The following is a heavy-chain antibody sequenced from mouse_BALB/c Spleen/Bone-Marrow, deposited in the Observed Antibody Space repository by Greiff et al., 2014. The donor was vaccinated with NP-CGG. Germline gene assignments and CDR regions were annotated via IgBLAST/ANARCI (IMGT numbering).Heavy chain of an antibody. D-gene: IGHD2-4*01. J-gene: IGHJ3*01. Sequence: VQLQQSGPELVKPGASMKISCKASGYSFTGYTMNWVKQSHGKNLEWIGLINPYNGGTSYNQKFKGKATLTVDKSSSTAYMELFSLTSEDSAVYYCAREVIYYDYAGFAYWGQGTLVTVSA. CDR3: AREVIYYDYAGFAY. CDR2: INPYNGGT. V-gene: IGHV1-18*01. CDR1: GYSFTGYT.